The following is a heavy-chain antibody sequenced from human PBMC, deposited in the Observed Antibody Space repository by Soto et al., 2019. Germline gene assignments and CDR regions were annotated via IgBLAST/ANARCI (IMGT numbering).Heavy chain of an antibody. CDR3: ARMDSGYKKGTIVATARVFDY. CDR2: INHSGRT. V-gene: IGHV4-39*07. Sequence: SETLSLTCSVSGGSISSHSHYWGWIRQPPGKGMEWIGEINHSGRTNYNTSLKSRVTISVDTPKNQFSLKLSSVTAADTAVYYCARMDSGYKKGTIVATARVFDYWGQGTLVTVSS. J-gene: IGHJ4*02. D-gene: IGHD5-12*01. CDR1: GGSISSHSHY.